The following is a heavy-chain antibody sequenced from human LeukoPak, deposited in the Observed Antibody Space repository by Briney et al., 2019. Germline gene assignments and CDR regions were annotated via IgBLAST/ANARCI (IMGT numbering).Heavy chain of an antibody. V-gene: IGHV4-39*01. CDR3: ATTYGGNSADY. CDR1: GGSISSSSYY. J-gene: IGHJ4*02. CDR2: IYYSGST. Sequence: PSETLSLTCTVSGGSISSSSYYWGWTRQPPGKGLEWIGSIYYSGSTYYNPSLKSRVTISVDTSKNQFSLKLSSVTAADTAVYYCATTYGGNSADYWGQGTLVTVSS. D-gene: IGHD4-23*01.